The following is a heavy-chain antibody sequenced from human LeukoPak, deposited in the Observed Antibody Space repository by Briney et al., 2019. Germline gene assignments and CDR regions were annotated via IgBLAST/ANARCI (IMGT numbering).Heavy chain of an antibody. CDR2: ITGGARTT. Sequence: GGSLRLSCAGSGFTFSSYAMSWVRQAPGKGLEWVSTITGGARTTYYADSVKGRFTISRDNSKNTVFLQMNSLRAEDTAVYYCAKDTPLTAYGSGWSTNAFDYWGRGTLVTVSS. CDR3: AKDTPLTAYGSGWSTNAFDY. D-gene: IGHD6-19*01. J-gene: IGHJ4*02. CDR1: GFTFSSYA. V-gene: IGHV3-23*01.